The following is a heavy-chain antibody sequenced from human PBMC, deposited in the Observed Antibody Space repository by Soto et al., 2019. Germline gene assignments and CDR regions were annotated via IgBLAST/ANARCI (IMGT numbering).Heavy chain of an antibody. CDR2: LVVGSGNT. Sequence: SVKVSCKTSGFMFTSSAVQWVRQARGQRLEWIGWLVVGSGNTHYAQHFQERVTLTRDMSTGTAYMELSSLRSEDTAVYYCAAVPVLRFLKCLPPYFDSWGEEPLFTVPS. V-gene: IGHV1-58*01. J-gene: IGHJ4*02. CDR3: AAVPVLRFLKCLPPYFDS. D-gene: IGHD3-3*01. CDR1: GFMFTSSA.